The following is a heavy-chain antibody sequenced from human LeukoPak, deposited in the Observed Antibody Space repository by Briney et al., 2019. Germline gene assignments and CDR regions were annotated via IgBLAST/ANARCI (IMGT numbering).Heavy chain of an antibody. D-gene: IGHD3-22*01. Sequence: GGSLRLSCAASGFTFSSYGMHWVRQAAGKGPEWVAVISYDGSNQYYADSVKGRFTVSRDNSKNTVYLQMNNLRPEDTALYHCAKEAYDSRGYRYFDYWGQGTLVTVSS. V-gene: IGHV3-30*18. CDR2: ISYDGSNQ. J-gene: IGHJ4*02. CDR3: AKEAYDSRGYRYFDY. CDR1: GFTFSSYG.